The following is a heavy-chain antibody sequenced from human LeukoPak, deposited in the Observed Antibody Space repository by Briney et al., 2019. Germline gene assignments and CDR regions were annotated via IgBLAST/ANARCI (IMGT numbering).Heavy chain of an antibody. CDR2: MNPNSGNT. CDR3: ARELVYCGGDCSHYFDY. V-gene: IGHV1-8*03. D-gene: IGHD2-21*02. CDR1: GYTFTSYD. J-gene: IGHJ4*02. Sequence: EASVKVSCKASGYTFTSYDTNWVRPATGQGLEWMGWMNPNSGNTRYEQKFQGRVTITRNTSISTAYMELSSLRSEDTAVYYCARELVYCGGDCSHYFDYWGQGTLVTVSS.